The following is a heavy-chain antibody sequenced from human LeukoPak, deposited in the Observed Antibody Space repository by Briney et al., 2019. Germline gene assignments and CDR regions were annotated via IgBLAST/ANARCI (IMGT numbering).Heavy chain of an antibody. Sequence: GRSLRLSCAASGFTFSSYGMHWVRQAPGKGLEWVALIWYDGSKQHYADSVKGRFTISRDNSNNTLYLQMNSLRAEDTAVYFCAKDGRSGLNYFYMDVWGKGATVTVSS. CDR2: IWYDGSKQ. J-gene: IGHJ6*03. V-gene: IGHV3-33*06. CDR3: AKDGRSGLNYFYMDV. CDR1: GFTFSSYG. D-gene: IGHD2-15*01.